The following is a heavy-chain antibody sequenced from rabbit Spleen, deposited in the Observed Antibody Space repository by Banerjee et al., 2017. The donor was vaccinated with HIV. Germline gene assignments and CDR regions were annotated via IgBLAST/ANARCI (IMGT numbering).Heavy chain of an antibody. CDR2: IYTGSGST. D-gene: IGHD6-1*01. CDR3: ARTAPYSGYGYDYGMDL. CDR1: GFSFSSSYW. Sequence: QSLEESGGDLVQPGASLTLTCTASGFSFSSSYWKCWVRQAPGKGLEWIGCIYTGSGSTYYASWAKGRFTISKTSSTTVTLQMTSLTAADTATYFCARTAPYSGYGYDYGMDLWGPGTLVTVS. V-gene: IGHV1S40*01. J-gene: IGHJ6*01.